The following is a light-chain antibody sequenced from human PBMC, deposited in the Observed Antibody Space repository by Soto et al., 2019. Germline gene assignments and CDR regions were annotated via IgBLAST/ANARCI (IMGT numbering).Light chain of an antibody. CDR2: EVS. Sequence: QSVLTQPASVSGSPGQSITISCTGTSSDVGGYNYVSWYQQHPGKAPKLMIYEVSNRPSGVPDRFSGSKSGNAASLTISGLQAEDEAYYFCFSFTTAHTHIFGTGTKVTVL. V-gene: IGLV2-14*01. CDR1: SSDVGGYNY. CDR3: FSFTTAHTHI. J-gene: IGLJ1*01.